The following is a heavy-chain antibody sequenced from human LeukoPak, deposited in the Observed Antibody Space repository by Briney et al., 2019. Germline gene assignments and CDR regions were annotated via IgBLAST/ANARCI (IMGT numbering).Heavy chain of an antibody. D-gene: IGHD6-19*01. CDR3: ASSSSGWYEDY. Sequence: SETLSLTCTVSGGSLSSSYWNWIRQPAGKGLEWIGRIYTSRIPNYNPSLRSRVTISIHKSKNQFSLMRSSVTAADTAVYYCASSSSGWYEDYWGQGTLVTVSS. J-gene: IGHJ4*02. CDR2: IYTSRIP. V-gene: IGHV4-4*07. CDR1: GGSLSSSY.